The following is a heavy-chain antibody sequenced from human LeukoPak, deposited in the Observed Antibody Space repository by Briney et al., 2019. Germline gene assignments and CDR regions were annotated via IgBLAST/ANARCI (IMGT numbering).Heavy chain of an antibody. V-gene: IGHV1-2*06. CDR1: GYTFTGYY. J-gene: IGHJ4*02. CDR2: INPNSGGT. Sequence: ASVKVSCKASGYTFTGYYMHWVRQAPGQGLEWMGRINPNSGGTNYAQKFQGRVTMTRDTSISTAYMELSGLRSDDTAVYYCARDHCSSTSCYWVYWGQGTLVTVSS. D-gene: IGHD2-2*01. CDR3: ARDHCSSTSCYWVY.